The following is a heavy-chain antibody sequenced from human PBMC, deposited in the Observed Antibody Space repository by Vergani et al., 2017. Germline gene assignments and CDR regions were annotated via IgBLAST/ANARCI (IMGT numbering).Heavy chain of an antibody. V-gene: IGHV3-23*01. Sequence: EVQLLESGGDLVQPGGSLRLSCAASGFTFIMHAMSWVRHAPGKGLEWVSTLSASDRRTHYADSVKGRFTISRDNSKNTLHLQMNSLRADDTAVYYCTKGSRGYTGYFFDYWGQGTLATVSS. CDR1: GFTFIMHA. CDR3: TKGSRGYTGYFFDY. J-gene: IGHJ4*02. CDR2: LSASDRRT. D-gene: IGHD5-12*01.